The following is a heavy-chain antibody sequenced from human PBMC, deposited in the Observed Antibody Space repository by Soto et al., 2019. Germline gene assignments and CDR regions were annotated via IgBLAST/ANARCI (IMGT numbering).Heavy chain of an antibody. CDR2: ISYDGSNK. V-gene: IGHV3-30*18. D-gene: IGHD6-19*01. CDR1: GFTFSSYG. Sequence: QVQLVESGGGVVQPGRSLRLSCAASGFTFSSYGMHWVRQAPGKGLEWVAAISYDGSNKYYADTVKGRFTISRDNSKNTLYLQMNSLRAEDTAVYYCAKSVRSGWYLGVEWGQGTLVTVSS. J-gene: IGHJ4*02. CDR3: AKSVRSGWYLGVE.